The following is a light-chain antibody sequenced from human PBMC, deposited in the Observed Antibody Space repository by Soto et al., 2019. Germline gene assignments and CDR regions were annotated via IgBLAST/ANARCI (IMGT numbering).Light chain of an antibody. CDR3: QQRSNWPLIT. V-gene: IGKV3-11*01. CDR1: QSVSSY. Sequence: EIVFTHSPATLSFSPVERATLSCRASQSVSSYLAWYQQKPGQAPRLLIYDASNRATGIPARFSGSGSGTDFTLTISSLEPEDFAVYYCQQRSNWPLITFGQGTRLEIK. J-gene: IGKJ5*01. CDR2: DAS.